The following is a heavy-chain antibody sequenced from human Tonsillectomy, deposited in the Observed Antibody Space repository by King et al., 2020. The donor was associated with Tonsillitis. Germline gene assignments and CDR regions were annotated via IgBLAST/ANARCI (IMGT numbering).Heavy chain of an antibody. CDR1: GFTFRSYA. CDR2: ISGSGDTT. D-gene: IGHD4-17*01. V-gene: IGHV3-23*04. CDR3: ADTTVNPEGD. J-gene: IGHJ4*02. Sequence: VQLVESGGGLVQPGGSLRLYCAASGFTFRSYAMSWVRQAPGKGLEWVSAISGSGDTTYYADSVKGRFTISRDNSKNTLYLQMNSLRAEDTAVYYCADTTVNPEGDWGQGTLVTVSS.